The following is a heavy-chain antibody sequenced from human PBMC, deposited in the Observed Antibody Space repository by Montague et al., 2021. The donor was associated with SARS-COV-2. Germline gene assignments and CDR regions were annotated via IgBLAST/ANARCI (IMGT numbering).Heavy chain of an antibody. J-gene: IGHJ6*02. CDR1: GGSFSGYY. V-gene: IGHV4-34*01. Sequence: SDTLSLTRAVYGGSFSGYYWSWIRQPPGKGLEWIGEINHSGSTNXNPSLKSRVTISVDTSKNQFSLKLSSVTAADTAVYYCARGPVDDNCSGGSCYSRYYYGMDVWGQGTTVTVSS. CDR3: ARGPVDDNCSGGSCYSRYYYGMDV. D-gene: IGHD2-15*01. CDR2: INHSGST.